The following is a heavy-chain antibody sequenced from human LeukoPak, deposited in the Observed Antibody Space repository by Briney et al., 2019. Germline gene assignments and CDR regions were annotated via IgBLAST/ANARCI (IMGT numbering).Heavy chain of an antibody. CDR2: ISYDGSNK. D-gene: IGHD1-26*01. CDR3: ARDAPSIVGATPGAFDI. CDR1: GFTFSSYA. Sequence: GGSLRLSCAASGFTFSSYAMHWVRQAPGKGLEWVAVISYDGSNKYYADSVKGRFTISRDNSKNTLYLQMNSLRAEDTAVYYCARDAPSIVGATPGAFDIWGQGTMVTVSS. V-gene: IGHV3-30-3*01. J-gene: IGHJ3*02.